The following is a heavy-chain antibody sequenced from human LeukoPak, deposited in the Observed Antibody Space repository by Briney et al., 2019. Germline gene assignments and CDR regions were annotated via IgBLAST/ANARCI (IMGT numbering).Heavy chain of an antibody. J-gene: IGHJ5*02. V-gene: IGHV3-30*02. Sequence: GGSLRLSCAASGFTFSSYGMHWVRQAPGKGLEWVAFIRYDGSNKYYADSVKGRFTISRDNSKNALYLQMNSLRAEDTAVYYCAKDTTPPKAGFDPWGQGTLVTVSS. CDR1: GFTFSSYG. CDR2: IRYDGSNK. CDR3: AKDTTPPKAGFDP. D-gene: IGHD1-14*01.